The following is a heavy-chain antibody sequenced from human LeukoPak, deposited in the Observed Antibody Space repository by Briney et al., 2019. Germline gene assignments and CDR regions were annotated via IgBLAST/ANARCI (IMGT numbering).Heavy chain of an antibody. J-gene: IGHJ6*02. CDR2: IYYSGST. V-gene: IGHV4-59*08. CDR1: GGSFSGYY. Sequence: SETLSLTCAVYGGSFSGYYWSWIRQPPGKGLEWIGDIYYSGSTNSNPSLKSRVTISVDTSKNQFSLKLSSVTAADTAVYYCARHPSYYYGMDVWGQGTTVTVSS. CDR3: ARHPSYYYGMDV.